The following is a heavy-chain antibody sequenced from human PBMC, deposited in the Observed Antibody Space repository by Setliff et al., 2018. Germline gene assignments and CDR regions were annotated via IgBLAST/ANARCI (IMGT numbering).Heavy chain of an antibody. D-gene: IGHD5-18*01. V-gene: IGHV4-38-2*01. Sequence: SETLSLTCAVSGYSISSGYYWGWIRQPPGKGLEWIGSIYHSGSTYYNPSLKSRVTISVDTSKNQFSLKLSSVTAADTAVYCCARRRDTAMVQIKLPPPHRLGRWFDPWGQGTLVTVSS. CDR3: ARRRDTAMVQIKLPPPHRLGRWFDP. J-gene: IGHJ5*02. CDR2: IYHSGST. CDR1: GYSISSGYY.